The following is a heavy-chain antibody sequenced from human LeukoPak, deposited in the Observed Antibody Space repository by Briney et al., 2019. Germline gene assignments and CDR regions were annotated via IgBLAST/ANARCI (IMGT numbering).Heavy chain of an antibody. J-gene: IGHJ6*03. Sequence: GESLKISCKGSGYSFTSYWIGWVRQMPGKGLEWMGIVYPGDSDTRYSPSFQGQVTISADKSISTAYLQWSSLKASDTAMYYCARFADYYYYYMDVWGKGTTVTVSS. CDR3: ARFADYYYYYMDV. CDR1: GYSFTSYW. V-gene: IGHV5-51*01. CDR2: VYPGDSDT.